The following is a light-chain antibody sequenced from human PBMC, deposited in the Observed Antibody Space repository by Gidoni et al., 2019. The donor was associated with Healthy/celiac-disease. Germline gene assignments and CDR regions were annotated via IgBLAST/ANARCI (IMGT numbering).Light chain of an antibody. CDR2: AAS. CDR3: QQSYSTLWT. J-gene: IGKJ1*01. V-gene: IGKV1-39*01. CDR1: QSISSY. Sequence: DIQMTQSPSSLSASVGDRVTITCRASQSISSYLKWYKQKPGKAPKLLIYAASSLQSGVPSRFSGSGSGTDFTLTISSLQPEDFATYYCQQSYSTLWTFXXXTKVEIK.